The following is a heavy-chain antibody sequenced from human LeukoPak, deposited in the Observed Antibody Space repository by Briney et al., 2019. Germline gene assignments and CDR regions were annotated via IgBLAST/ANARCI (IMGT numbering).Heavy chain of an antibody. CDR3: ARQLSGWFDADPY. Sequence: GGSLRLSCAASGFTFSNYWMSWVRQAPGKGLEWVANIKEDGSRNHYADSVKGRFTISRDNAKNSLYLQMSSLRAEDTAVYYCARQLSGWFDADPYWGQGTLVTVYS. D-gene: IGHD6-19*01. J-gene: IGHJ4*02. CDR2: IKEDGSRN. CDR1: GFTFSNYW. V-gene: IGHV3-7*05.